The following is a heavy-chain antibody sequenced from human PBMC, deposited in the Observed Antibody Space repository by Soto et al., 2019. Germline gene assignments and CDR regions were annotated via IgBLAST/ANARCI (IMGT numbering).Heavy chain of an antibody. CDR3: AKFYYGDYSYYYYGMDV. D-gene: IGHD4-17*01. J-gene: IGHJ6*02. CDR2: ISGSGDST. CDR1: GFTFSSYA. Sequence: EVQVLESGGGLVQPGGSLRLSCAASGFTFSSYAMSWVRQAPGKGLEWVSAISGSGDSTRYADSVQGRFTISRDISKHTLYLQMNSLRAEDTAVYYCAKFYYGDYSYYYYGMDVWGQGTTVTVSS. V-gene: IGHV3-23*01.